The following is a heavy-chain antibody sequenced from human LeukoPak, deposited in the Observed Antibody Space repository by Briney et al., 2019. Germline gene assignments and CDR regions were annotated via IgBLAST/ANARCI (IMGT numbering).Heavy chain of an antibody. Sequence: PSETLSLTCTVSGDSINSSAYYWGWIRQPPGKGLEWIGSIYYNGNTYYNPSLKSRVSISVDTSKNQFSLKLSSVTAADTAVYYCARMGVFTICWGQGTLVTVSS. CDR2: IYYNGNT. D-gene: IGHD1-26*01. J-gene: IGHJ4*02. V-gene: IGHV4-39*01. CDR3: ARMGVFTIC. CDR1: GDSINSSAYY.